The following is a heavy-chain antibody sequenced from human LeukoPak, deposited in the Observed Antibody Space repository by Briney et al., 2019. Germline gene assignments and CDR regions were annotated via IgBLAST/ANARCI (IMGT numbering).Heavy chain of an antibody. J-gene: IGHJ3*02. CDR3: ARGWGDCTTVSCYTGGDVFDM. V-gene: IGHV3-7*01. CDR2: IKQDGSEK. D-gene: IGHD2-2*02. CDR1: GFTFRGYW. Sequence: PGGSLRLSCVASGFTFRGYWMSWVRQAPGKGLEWVANIKQDGSEKYYVDSVKGRFTISRDNTKNSLFLQTNSLRAEDTAVYYCARGWGDCTTVSCYTGGDVFDMWGQGTMVTVSS.